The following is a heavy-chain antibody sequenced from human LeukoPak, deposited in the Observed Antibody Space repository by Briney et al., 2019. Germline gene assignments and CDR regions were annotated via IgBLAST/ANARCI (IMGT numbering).Heavy chain of an antibody. D-gene: IGHD2-2*01. CDR1: GASISSGSYY. CDR3: ARGGYCSSTSCYDDYYYYMDV. J-gene: IGHJ6*03. V-gene: IGHV4-61*02. Sequence: SETLSLTCTVSGASISSGSYYWSWIRQPAGKGLEWIGRIYTSGSTNYNPSLKSRVTISVDTSKNQFSLKLSSVTAADTAVYYCARGGYCSSTSCYDDYYYYMDVWGKGTTVTISS. CDR2: IYTSGST.